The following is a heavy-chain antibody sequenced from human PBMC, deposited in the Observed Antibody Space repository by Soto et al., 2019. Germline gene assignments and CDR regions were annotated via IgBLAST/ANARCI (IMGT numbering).Heavy chain of an antibody. CDR2: ISGSGDST. V-gene: IGHV3-23*01. CDR3: ARRGSGSYGDY. Sequence: EVQLLESGGGLVQPGGSLRLYCAASVFTFSSYAMRWVRKAPGKGLEWVSGISGSGDSTYYADSVKGRFTNSRDNSKNTVYLQMNSRRGEDTAVYYCARRGSGSYGDYWGQATLVTVSS. J-gene: IGHJ4*02. D-gene: IGHD1-26*01. CDR1: VFTFSSYA.